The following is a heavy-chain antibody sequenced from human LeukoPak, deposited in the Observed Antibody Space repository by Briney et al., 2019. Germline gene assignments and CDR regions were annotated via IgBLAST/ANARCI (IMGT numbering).Heavy chain of an antibody. J-gene: IGHJ4*02. CDR2: INPNSGGT. CDR1: GYTFTGYY. Sequence: ASVKVSCKASGYTFTGYYMHWVRQAPGQGLEWMGWINPNSGGTNYAQKFQGRVTMTRDTSISTAYMELSSLRSEDTAVYYCARGRHYYDSSGYSYYFDYWGQGTLVTVSS. D-gene: IGHD3-22*01. V-gene: IGHV1-2*02. CDR3: ARGRHYYDSSGYSYYFDY.